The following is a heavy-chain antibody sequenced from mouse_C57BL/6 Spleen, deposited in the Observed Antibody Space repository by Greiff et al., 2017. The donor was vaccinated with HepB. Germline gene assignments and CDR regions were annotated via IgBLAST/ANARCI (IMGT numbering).Heavy chain of an antibody. V-gene: IGHV5-17*01. CDR3: ARRSYDYDVGAMDY. Sequence: EVKLMESGGGLVKPGGSLKLSCAASGFTFSDYGMHWVRQAPEKGLEWVAYISSGSSTIYYADTVKGRFTISRDNAKNTLFLQMTSLRSEDTAMYYCARRSYDYDVGAMDYWGQGTSVTVSS. CDR2: ISSGSSTI. D-gene: IGHD2-4*01. CDR1: GFTFSDYG. J-gene: IGHJ4*01.